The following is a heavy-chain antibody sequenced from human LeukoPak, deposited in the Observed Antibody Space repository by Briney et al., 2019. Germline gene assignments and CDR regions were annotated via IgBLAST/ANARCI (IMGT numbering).Heavy chain of an antibody. D-gene: IGHD6-13*01. Sequence: KPSETLSNTCTVSGGSVSSSGYYWGWIRQPPGKGLEWIGSIYYSGSTYYNPSLKSRVSISLDTSKNQFSLNLTSVTAADTAVYFCARPGRAATGGFDCWGQGTMVTVSS. CDR2: IYYSGST. V-gene: IGHV4-39*01. CDR1: GGSVSSSGYY. J-gene: IGHJ4*02. CDR3: ARPGRAATGGFDC.